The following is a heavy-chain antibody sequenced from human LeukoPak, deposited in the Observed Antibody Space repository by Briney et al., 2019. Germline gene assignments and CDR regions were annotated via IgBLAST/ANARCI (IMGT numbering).Heavy chain of an antibody. Sequence: SETLSLTCTVSGGSISSSSYYWGWIRQPPGKGLEWIGSIYYSGSTYYNPSLKSRVTISVDTSKNQFSLKLSSVTAADTAVYYCARIYDRSGHPRWGQGTPVTVSS. J-gene: IGHJ4*02. CDR1: GGSISSSSYY. D-gene: IGHD3-22*01. CDR2: IYYSGST. CDR3: ARIYDRSGHPR. V-gene: IGHV4-39*01.